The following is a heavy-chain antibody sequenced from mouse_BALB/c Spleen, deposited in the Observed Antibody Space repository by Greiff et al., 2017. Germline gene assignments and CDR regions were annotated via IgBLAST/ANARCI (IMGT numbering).Heavy chain of an antibody. D-gene: IGHD1-1*01. J-gene: IGHJ2*01. CDR1: GFTFSNYW. Sequence: EVQLVESGGGLVQPGGSMKLSCVASGFTFSNYWMNWVRQSPEKGLEWVAEIRLKSNNYATHYAESVKGRFTISRDDSKSSVYLQMNNLRAEDTGIYYCTRDYYGSSYFDYWGQGTTLTVSS. CDR3: TRDYYGSSYFDY. V-gene: IGHV6-6*02. CDR2: IRLKSNNYAT.